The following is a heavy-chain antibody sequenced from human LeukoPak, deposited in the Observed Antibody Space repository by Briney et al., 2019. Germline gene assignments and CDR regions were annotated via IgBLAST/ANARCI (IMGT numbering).Heavy chain of an antibody. Sequence: GGSLRLSCAASGFTLSSYGMHWVRQAPGKGLEWVAFIRYDGSNKYYADSVKGRFTISRDNSKSTLYLQMNSLRAEDTAVYYCAKDEQRHFAYWGQGTLVTVSS. CDR3: AKDEQRHFAY. CDR2: IRYDGSNK. CDR1: GFTLSSYG. D-gene: IGHD6-25*01. J-gene: IGHJ4*02. V-gene: IGHV3-30*02.